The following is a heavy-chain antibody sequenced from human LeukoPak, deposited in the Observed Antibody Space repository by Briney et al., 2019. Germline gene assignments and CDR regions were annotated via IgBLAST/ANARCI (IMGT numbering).Heavy chain of an antibody. CDR3: ARGHGDYTIDY. CDR2: IYYSGST. Sequence: WIGYIYYSGSTNYNPSLKSRVTISVDTSKNQFYLKLSSVTAADTAVYYCARGHGDYTIDYWGQGTLVTVSS. J-gene: IGHJ4*02. D-gene: IGHD4-17*01. V-gene: IGHV4-59*09.